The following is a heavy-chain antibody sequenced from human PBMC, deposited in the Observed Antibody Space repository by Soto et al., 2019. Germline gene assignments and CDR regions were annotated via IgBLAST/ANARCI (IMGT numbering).Heavy chain of an antibody. CDR2: IYPGDHET. J-gene: IGHJ4*02. CDR1: GYTFSNFY. Sequence: PGDSLKISCQCSGYTFSNFYIGWVRQLPAQGLERMGIIYPGDHETRYSPSFLGKVTISAEKSTNTPYLQWSSLEASDSAFYYCARSPRRGPYFGVWGQGALVTVS. V-gene: IGHV5-51*01. CDR3: ARSPRRGPYFGV.